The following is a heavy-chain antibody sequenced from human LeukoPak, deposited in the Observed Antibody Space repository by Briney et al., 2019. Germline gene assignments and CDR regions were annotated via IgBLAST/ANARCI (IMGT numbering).Heavy chain of an antibody. D-gene: IGHD3-22*01. Sequence: SGGSLRLSCAASGFTFSSYAMSWVRQAPGKGLEWVSAISGSGGSTYYADSVKGRFTISRDNSKNTLYLQMNSLRAEDTAVYYCAKDLTMIVVVNDAFDIWGQGTMVTVSS. CDR1: GFTFSSYA. J-gene: IGHJ3*02. CDR2: ISGSGGST. CDR3: AKDLTMIVVVNDAFDI. V-gene: IGHV3-23*01.